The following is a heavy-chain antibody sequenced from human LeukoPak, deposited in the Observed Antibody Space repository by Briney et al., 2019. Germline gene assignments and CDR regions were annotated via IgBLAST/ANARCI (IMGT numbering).Heavy chain of an antibody. V-gene: IGHV3-23*01. CDR2: ISGSGDST. D-gene: IGHD5/OR15-5a*01. Sequence: GGSLRLSCAASGFTFSNYAMRWVRQAPGKGLEWVSGISGSGDSTYYADSVKGRFTISRDNSKNTLYLQMNSLRAEDTAVYYCARESNAFDIWGQGTMVTVSS. CDR1: GFTFSNYA. J-gene: IGHJ3*02. CDR3: ARESNAFDI.